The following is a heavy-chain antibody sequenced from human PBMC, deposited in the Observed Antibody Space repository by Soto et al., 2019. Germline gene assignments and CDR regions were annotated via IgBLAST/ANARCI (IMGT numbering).Heavy chain of an antibody. CDR3: VCLFKDY. CDR2: ISCSAAST. D-gene: IGHD3-22*01. J-gene: IGHJ4*02. Sequence: GGSLILSCAASGFTFSTYAMSWVRQAPGKGLDWVSTISCSAASTYYAGSVKGRFTISRDNSKNTLYLQMNSLRVEDTAVYYCVCLFKDYWGKGTQVTVSS. V-gene: IGHV3-23*01. CDR1: GFTFSTYA.